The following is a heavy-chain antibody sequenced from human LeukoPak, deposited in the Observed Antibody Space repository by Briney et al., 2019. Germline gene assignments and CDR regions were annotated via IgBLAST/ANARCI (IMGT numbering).Heavy chain of an antibody. CDR1: GFTFSSYG. J-gene: IGHJ4*02. D-gene: IGHD3-9*01. V-gene: IGHV3-33*01. CDR3: ARDQHYDILTGIDY. CDR2: IWYDGSNK. Sequence: GRSLRLSCAASGFTFSSYGMHWVRQAPGKGLEWVAVIWYDGSNKYYADSVKGRFTISRDNSKNTLYLQMNSLRAKDTAVYYCARDQHYDILTGIDYWGQGTLVTVSS.